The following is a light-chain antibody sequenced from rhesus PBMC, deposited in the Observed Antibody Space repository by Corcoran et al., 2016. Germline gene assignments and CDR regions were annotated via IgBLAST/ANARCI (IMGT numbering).Light chain of an antibody. CDR2: ESS. J-gene: IGKJ1*01. CDR3: QHYCTTPWT. V-gene: IGKV1S17*01. CDR1: QAITND. Sequence: DIQMTQSPSSLSASVGDRVTITCRASQAITNDLAWYQQKPGETPKLLIDESSGLESGIPSRFSGSGSGTDFTLTISSMQSEDFATYYCQHYCTTPWTFGQGTKVEIK.